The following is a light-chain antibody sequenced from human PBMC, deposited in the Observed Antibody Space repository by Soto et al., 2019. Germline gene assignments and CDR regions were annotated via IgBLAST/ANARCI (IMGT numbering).Light chain of an antibody. CDR1: QSVGSS. Sequence: EIVLTQSPATLSLSPGERAPLSCRASQSVGSSLAWYQQKPGQPPSLLIYDSSNRATDIPARFSGSGSGTDFTLTISSLEPEDFAVYYCQQRRELFTFGGGTKVDIK. J-gene: IGKJ4*01. CDR2: DSS. V-gene: IGKV3-11*01. CDR3: QQRRELFT.